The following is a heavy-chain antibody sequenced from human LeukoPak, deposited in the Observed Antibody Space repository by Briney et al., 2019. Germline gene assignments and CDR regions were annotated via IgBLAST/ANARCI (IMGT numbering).Heavy chain of an antibody. D-gene: IGHD3-10*01. J-gene: IGHJ4*02. CDR2: INPNSGGT. CDR1: GYTFTGYY. CDR3: ARSRGVLTAYYFDY. V-gene: IGHV1-2*04. Sequence: ASVKVSCTASGYTFTGYYMHWVRQAPGQGLEWMGWINPNSGGTNYAQKFQGWVTMTRDTSISTAYMELSRLRSDDTAVYYCARSRGVLTAYYFDYWGQGTLVTVSS.